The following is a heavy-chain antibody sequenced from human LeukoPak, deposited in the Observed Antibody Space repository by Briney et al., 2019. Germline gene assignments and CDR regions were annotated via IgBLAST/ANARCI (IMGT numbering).Heavy chain of an antibody. CDR2: INPNNGGT. V-gene: IGHV1-2*02. Sequence: VKVSCKASGYIFTGYYMHWVRQAPGQGLEWMGWINPNNGGTKYAQKFEGRVIMTRDTSSTVYLEVRRLRSDGTAIYFCARDAQFTVVVPAAKLNYMDVWGTGTTVTVSS. D-gene: IGHD2-2*01. CDR1: GYIFTGYY. CDR3: ARDAQFTVVVPAAKLNYMDV. J-gene: IGHJ6*03.